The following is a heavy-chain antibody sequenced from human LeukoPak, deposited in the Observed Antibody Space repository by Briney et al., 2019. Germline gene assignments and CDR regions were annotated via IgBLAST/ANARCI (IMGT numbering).Heavy chain of an antibody. CDR1: GGSFSGYY. CDR3: AVSAAALFDP. CDR2: INHSGST. D-gene: IGHD6-13*01. J-gene: IGHJ5*02. Sequence: SETLSLTCAVYGGSFSGYYWSWIRQPPGKGLEWIGEINHSGSTNYNPSLKSRVTISVDTSKNQFSLRLNSVTAADTAVYYCAVSAAALFDPWGQGTLVTVSS. V-gene: IGHV4-34*01.